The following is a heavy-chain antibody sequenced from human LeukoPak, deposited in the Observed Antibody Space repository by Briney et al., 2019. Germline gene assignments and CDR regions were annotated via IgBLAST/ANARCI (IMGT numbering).Heavy chain of an antibody. CDR2: ISAYNGNT. D-gene: IGHD6-19*01. CDR1: GYTFTSYG. V-gene: IGHV1-18*01. J-gene: IGHJ4*02. Sequence: ASVKVSCKASGYTFTSYGTSWVRQAPGQGLEWMGWISAYNGNTNYAQKLQGRVTMTTDTSTSTAYMELRSLRSDDTAVYYCARDRIWYSSGTFDYWGQGTLVTVSS. CDR3: ARDRIWYSSGTFDY.